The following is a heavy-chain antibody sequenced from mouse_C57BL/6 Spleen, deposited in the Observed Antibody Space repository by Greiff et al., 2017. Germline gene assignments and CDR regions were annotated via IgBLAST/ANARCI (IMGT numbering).Heavy chain of an antibody. J-gene: IGHJ4*01. CDR2: IYPGSGST. CDR3: ARSGYYGSSYGAMDD. D-gene: IGHD1-1*01. CDR1: GYTFTSYW. V-gene: IGHV1-55*01. Sequence: QVQLQQPGAELVKPGASVKMSCKASGYTFTSYWITWVKQRPGQGLEWIGDIYPGSGSTNYNEKFKSKATLTVDTSSSTAYMQLSSLTSEDSAVYYCARSGYYGSSYGAMDDWGQGTSVTVSS.